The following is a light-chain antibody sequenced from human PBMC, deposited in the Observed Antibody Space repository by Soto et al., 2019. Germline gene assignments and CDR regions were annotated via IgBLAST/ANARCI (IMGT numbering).Light chain of an antibody. V-gene: IGKV3-20*01. CDR3: KKYVRSKWE. CDR2: GAS. Sequence: EIVLAHSPFTLSLSPGERSTLSCRASQSVTNSFLAWYQQKPGQAPRLLIYGASRRATGIPDRFTGSGSGKELTITISRMEPEDFEVYYCKKYVRSKWEFGQGKKVDIK. CDR1: QSVTNSF. J-gene: IGKJ1*01.